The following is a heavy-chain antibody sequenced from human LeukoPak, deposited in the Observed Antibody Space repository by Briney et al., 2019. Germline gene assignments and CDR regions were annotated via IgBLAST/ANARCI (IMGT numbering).Heavy chain of an antibody. Sequence: PSETLSLTCTVSGGSISSSSYYWGWIRQPPGKGLEWIGSIYYSGSTYYNPSLKSRVTISVDTSKNQFSLKLSSVTAADTAVYYCARDPAGYSSSLELGYWGQGTLVTVSS. CDR2: IYYSGST. CDR3: ARDPAGYSSSLELGY. CDR1: GGSISSSSYY. V-gene: IGHV4-39*07. D-gene: IGHD6-13*01. J-gene: IGHJ4*02.